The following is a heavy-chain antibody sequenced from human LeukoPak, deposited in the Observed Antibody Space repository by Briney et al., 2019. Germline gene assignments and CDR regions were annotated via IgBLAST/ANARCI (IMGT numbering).Heavy chain of an antibody. CDR3: AREAPAVALDY. CDR2: ISYDGSNK. Sequence: GRSLRLSCAASGFTFSSYAMHWVRQAPGKGLEWVAVISYDGSNKYYADSVKGRFTISRDNSKNTLNLQMNSLRAEDTAVYFCAREAPAVALDYWGQGTLVTVSS. V-gene: IGHV3-30-3*01. D-gene: IGHD6-19*01. CDR1: GFTFSSYA. J-gene: IGHJ4*02.